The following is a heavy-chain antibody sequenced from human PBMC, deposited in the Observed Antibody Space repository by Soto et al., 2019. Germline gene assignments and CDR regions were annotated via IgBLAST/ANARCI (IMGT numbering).Heavy chain of an antibody. V-gene: IGHV3-23*01. Sequence: HPGGSLRLSCAASGFTFSSYAMSWVRQAPGKGLEWVSAISGSGGSTYYADSVKGRFTISRDNSKNTLYLQMNSLRAEDTAVYYCAKQFPIAAAGSDDYFDYWGQGTLVTVSS. CDR3: AKQFPIAAAGSDDYFDY. D-gene: IGHD6-13*01. J-gene: IGHJ4*02. CDR1: GFTFSSYA. CDR2: ISGSGGST.